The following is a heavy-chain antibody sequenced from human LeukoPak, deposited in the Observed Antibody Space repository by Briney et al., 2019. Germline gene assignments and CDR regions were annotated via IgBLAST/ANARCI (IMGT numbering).Heavy chain of an antibody. J-gene: IGHJ4*02. Sequence: SETLSLTCTVSGGSISSYYWSWIRQPPGKGLEWIGYIYYCGSTNYNPSLKSRVTISVDTSKNQFSLKLSSVTAADTAVYYCARFGAVAGSNTDYWGQGTLVTVSS. CDR2: IYYCGST. CDR1: GGSISSYY. CDR3: ARFGAVAGSNTDY. V-gene: IGHV4-59*12. D-gene: IGHD6-19*01.